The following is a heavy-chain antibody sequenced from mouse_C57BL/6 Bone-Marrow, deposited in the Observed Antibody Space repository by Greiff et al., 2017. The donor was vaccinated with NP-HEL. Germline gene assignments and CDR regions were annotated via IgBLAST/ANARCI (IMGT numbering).Heavy chain of an antibody. Sequence: ESGAELVKPGASVKLSCKASGYTFTSYWMHWVKQRPGQGLEWIGMIHPNSGSTNYNEKFKSKATLTVDKSSSTAYMQLSSLTSEDSAVYYGAREATTVERGYFDVWGTGTTVTVSS. CDR3: AREATTVERGYFDV. J-gene: IGHJ1*03. D-gene: IGHD1-1*01. V-gene: IGHV1-64*01. CDR1: GYTFTSYW. CDR2: IHPNSGST.